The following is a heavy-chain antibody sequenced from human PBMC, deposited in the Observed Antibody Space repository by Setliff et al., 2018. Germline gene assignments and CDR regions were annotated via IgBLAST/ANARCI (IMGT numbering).Heavy chain of an antibody. J-gene: IGHJ4*02. CDR1: GYIFTDYF. Sequence: ASVKVSCKASGYIFTDYFIHWVRQAPGQGLECMGWINPASGTTQFTDKFQGRITVTSDTSISTVYMELSGLRRDGTAIYFCARVLAADTYQDYWGQGTLVTVSS. D-gene: IGHD2-21*01. V-gene: IGHV1-2*02. CDR3: ARVLAADTYQDY. CDR2: INPASGTT.